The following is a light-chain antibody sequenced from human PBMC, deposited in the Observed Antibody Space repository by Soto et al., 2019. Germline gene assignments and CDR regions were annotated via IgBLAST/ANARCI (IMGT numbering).Light chain of an antibody. CDR3: QQYGASPFT. J-gene: IGKJ3*01. CDR1: RHVYINA. Sequence: VVLTQSPATLSLPPGDRATLSCRASRHVYINALGWYQQKPGRTPTLLIYGASTRATDIPDRFSATGSGTDFSLTISGVEPEDSAVYYCQQYGASPFTFGPGTRLEI. V-gene: IGKV3-20*01. CDR2: GAS.